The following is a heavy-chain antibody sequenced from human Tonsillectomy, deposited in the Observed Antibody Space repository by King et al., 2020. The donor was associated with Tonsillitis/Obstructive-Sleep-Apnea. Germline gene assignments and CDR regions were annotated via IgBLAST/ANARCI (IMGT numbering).Heavy chain of an antibody. CDR3: AAHSTGDSRKYYYYYYMDV. V-gene: IGHV3-23*04. J-gene: IGHJ6*03. D-gene: IGHD3-22*01. CDR2: ISGTGGGT. CDR1: GFTFRSYA. Sequence: VQLVESGGGLVQPGGSLRVSCAASGFTFRSYAMSWVRQAPGKGLEWVSSISGTGGGTYYADSVKGRFTISRDNSKNTLYLQMNSLRAEDTAVYYCAAHSTGDSRKYYYYYYMDVWGKGTTVTVSS.